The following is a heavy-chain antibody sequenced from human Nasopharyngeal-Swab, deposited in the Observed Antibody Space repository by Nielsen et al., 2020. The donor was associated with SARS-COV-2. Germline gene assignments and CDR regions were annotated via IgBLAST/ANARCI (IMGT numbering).Heavy chain of an antibody. D-gene: IGHD3-16*02. V-gene: IGHV4-59*08. CDR3: ARHANYDYVWGGYRPHDAFDI. J-gene: IGHJ3*02. CDR1: GGSISSDY. CDR2: VYYSGST. Sequence: ESLPISCTVSGGSISSDYWSWIRQPPVKGREWIGYVYYSGSTNYNPSLKSRVTISVYTSKNHFSLKLSSVTAADTAVYYCARHANYDYVWGGYRPHDAFDIWGQGTMVTVSS.